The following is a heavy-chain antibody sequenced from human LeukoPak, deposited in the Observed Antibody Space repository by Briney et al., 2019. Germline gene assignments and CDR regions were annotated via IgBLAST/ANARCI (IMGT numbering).Heavy chain of an antibody. CDR1: GRSISSYY. Sequence: SETLSLTCTVSGRSISSYYWSWIRHPPGEGLEWIGYIYYSGSTNYNPSLKSRVTISVDTSKNQFSLKLSSGTAADTAVYYCARSEVAVAGQYDYWGQGTLVTVSS. CDR2: IYYSGST. J-gene: IGHJ4*02. V-gene: IGHV4-59*01. D-gene: IGHD6-19*01. CDR3: ARSEVAVAGQYDY.